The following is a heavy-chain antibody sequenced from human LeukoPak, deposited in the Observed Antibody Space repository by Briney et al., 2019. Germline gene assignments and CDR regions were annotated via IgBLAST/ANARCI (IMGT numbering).Heavy chain of an antibody. J-gene: IGHJ3*02. CDR3: ARDKRSFFDAFDI. Sequence: ASVKVSCKASGGVFTTYAISWVRQAPGQGLEWMGSIIPFLGTTNYAQKFQGRVTITADEPTRTAYMELSSLRSEDTAVYYCARDKRSFFDAFDIWGQGTMVTVSS. D-gene: IGHD3-3*01. CDR2: IIPFLGTT. V-gene: IGHV1-69*11. CDR1: GGVFTTYA.